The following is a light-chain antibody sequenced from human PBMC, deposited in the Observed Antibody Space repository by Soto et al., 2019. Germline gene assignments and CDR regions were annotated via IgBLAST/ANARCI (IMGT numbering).Light chain of an antibody. CDR1: SSDVGAYDR. Sequence: QSALTQPASVSGSPGQSITISCTGTSSDVGAYDRVSWSQQHPGKAPKLLIYEVNKRPSGVSLRFSVSKSGNTASLTISGLQPEDESDYYCSSFTGSSTWVFGGGTKLTVL. J-gene: IGLJ3*02. CDR3: SSFTGSSTWV. V-gene: IGLV2-14*01. CDR2: EVN.